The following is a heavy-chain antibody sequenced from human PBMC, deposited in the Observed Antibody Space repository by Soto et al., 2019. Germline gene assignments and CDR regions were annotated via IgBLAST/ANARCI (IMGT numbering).Heavy chain of an antibody. D-gene: IGHD6-19*01. CDR2: ISGSGGST. J-gene: IGHJ3*02. V-gene: IGHV3-23*01. CDR3: AKVFEQWLAHAFDI. Sequence: EVQLLESGGGLVQPGGSLRLSCAASGFTFSSYAMSWVRQAPGKGLEWVSAISGSGGSTYYADSVKGRFTISRDNSRSALYLQMNSLRAEDTAVYYWAKVFEQWLAHAFDIWGQGTMVTVSS. CDR1: GFTFSSYA.